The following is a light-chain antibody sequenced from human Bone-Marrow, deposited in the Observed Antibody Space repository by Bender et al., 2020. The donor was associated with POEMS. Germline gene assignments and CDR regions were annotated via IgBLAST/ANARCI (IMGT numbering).Light chain of an antibody. Sequence: QSALTQPASVSGSPGQSITISCTGSTSDIGTYNLVSWYQKYAGQAPRLVISDVTTRPSGVSDRFSGSKSGNTASLTISSLQAEDEVMYYCSSYGGGATFWVFGGGTLLTVL. V-gene: IGLV2-23*02. CDR1: TSDIGTYNL. CDR3: SSYGGGATFWV. J-gene: IGLJ3*02. CDR2: DVT.